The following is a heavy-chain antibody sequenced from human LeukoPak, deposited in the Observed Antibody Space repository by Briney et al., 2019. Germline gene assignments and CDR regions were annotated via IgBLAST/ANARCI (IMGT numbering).Heavy chain of an antibody. CDR1: GFTFDDYA. Sequence: PGGSLRLSCAASGFTFDDYAMHWVRQAPGKGLEWVSLISGDGGSTYYADSVKGRFTISRDNAKNSLYLQMNSLRAEDTAVYYCAREALTCDYWGQGTLVTVSS. J-gene: IGHJ4*02. CDR2: ISGDGGST. D-gene: IGHD1-20*01. CDR3: AREALTCDY. V-gene: IGHV3-43*02.